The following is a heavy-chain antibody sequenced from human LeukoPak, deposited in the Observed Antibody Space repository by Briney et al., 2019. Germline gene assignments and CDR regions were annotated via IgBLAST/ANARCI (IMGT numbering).Heavy chain of an antibody. Sequence: PGGSLRLSCAASGFTVSSNYMSWVRQAPGKGLEWVSVIYSGGNTYYADSVKGRFTISRDNSKNTLYLQMNSLRAEDTAVYYCARILTMVRGVITPNNWFDPWGQGTLVTVS. J-gene: IGHJ5*02. V-gene: IGHV3-66*01. D-gene: IGHD3-10*01. CDR2: IYSGGNT. CDR3: ARILTMVRGVITPNNWFDP. CDR1: GFTVSSNY.